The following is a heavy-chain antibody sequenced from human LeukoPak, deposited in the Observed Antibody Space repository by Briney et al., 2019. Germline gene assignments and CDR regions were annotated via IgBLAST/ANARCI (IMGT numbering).Heavy chain of an antibody. Sequence: SETLSLTCAVSGGSFSGYYWSWIRQPPGKGLEWIGEINHSGSTNYNPSLKSRVTISVDTSKNQFSLKLSSVTAADTAAYYCARGWPTYYFDYWGQGTLVTVSS. J-gene: IGHJ4*02. V-gene: IGHV4-34*01. CDR1: GGSFSGYY. CDR3: ARGWPTYYFDY. CDR2: INHSGST.